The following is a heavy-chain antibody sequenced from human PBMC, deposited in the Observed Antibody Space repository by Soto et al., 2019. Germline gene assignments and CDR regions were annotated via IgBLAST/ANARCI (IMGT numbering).Heavy chain of an antibody. Sequence: EVQLLESGGGLVQPGGSLRLSCAASGFTFSSYAMSWVRQAPGKGLEWVSAISGSGGSTYYADSVKGRFTISRDNSKNTLYLQMNSLRAEDTAVYYCAMLGGPFTMIVVVMGYWGQGTLVTVSS. CDR3: AMLGGPFTMIVVVMGY. CDR2: ISGSGGST. D-gene: IGHD3-22*01. CDR1: GFTFSSYA. V-gene: IGHV3-23*01. J-gene: IGHJ4*02.